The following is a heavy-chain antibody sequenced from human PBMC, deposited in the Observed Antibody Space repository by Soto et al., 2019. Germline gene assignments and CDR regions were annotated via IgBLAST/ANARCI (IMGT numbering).Heavy chain of an antibody. Sequence: PGESLKISCKCPGHLFNNHWIGWVRQTPGKGLEWMGLIVTPDSETKTSPSFQGHVSFSVDNSINTVYLQWTSLKTTDTGIYFCARGYFDSGHGYDLWGQGTLVTVSS. CDR2: IVTPDSET. D-gene: IGHD3-10*01. J-gene: IGHJ5*02. V-gene: IGHV5-51*01. CDR1: GHLFNNHW. CDR3: ARGYFDSGHGYDL.